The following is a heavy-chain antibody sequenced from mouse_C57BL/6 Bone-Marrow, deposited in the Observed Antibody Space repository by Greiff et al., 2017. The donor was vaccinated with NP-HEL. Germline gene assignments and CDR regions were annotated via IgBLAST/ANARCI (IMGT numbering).Heavy chain of an antibody. D-gene: IGHD3-2*02. CDR3: ARSSTAQATPYAMDY. Sequence: VQLQQSGPELVKPGASVKISCKASGYSFTGYYMNWVKQSPEKSLEWIGEINPSTGGTTYNQKFKAKATLTVEKSSSTAYMQLKSLTSEDSAVYYCARSSTAQATPYAMDYWGQGTSVTVSS. V-gene: IGHV1-42*01. CDR1: GYSFTGYY. J-gene: IGHJ4*01. CDR2: INPSTGGT.